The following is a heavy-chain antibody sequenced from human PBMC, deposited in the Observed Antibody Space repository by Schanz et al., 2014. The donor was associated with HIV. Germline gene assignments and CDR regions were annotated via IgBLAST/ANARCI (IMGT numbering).Heavy chain of an antibody. J-gene: IGHJ3*02. CDR3: ARRSLHHLQWLYDDVFDI. Sequence: QMQLVQSGAEVRKPGASVKVSCKASGYTFSDHYMQWVRQAPGQGLEWMGWINPNSGSTIYAQKFQGRVTMTRDTSINTAYMEMSGLRSDDTAIYYCARRSLHHLQWLYDDVFDIWGQGTLVTVSP. CDR2: INPNSGST. CDR1: GYTFSDHY. V-gene: IGHV1-2*02. D-gene: IGHD3-3*01.